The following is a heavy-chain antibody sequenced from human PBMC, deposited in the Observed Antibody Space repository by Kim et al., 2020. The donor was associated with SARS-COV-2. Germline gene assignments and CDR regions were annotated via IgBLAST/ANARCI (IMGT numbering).Heavy chain of an antibody. Sequence: NPSLKSRVTISVDTSKNRFSLKLSSVTAADTAVYYCARDLEGGAAAGLDYWGQGTLVTVSS. CDR3: ARDLEGGAAAGLDY. V-gene: IGHV4-59*01. D-gene: IGHD6-13*01. J-gene: IGHJ4*02.